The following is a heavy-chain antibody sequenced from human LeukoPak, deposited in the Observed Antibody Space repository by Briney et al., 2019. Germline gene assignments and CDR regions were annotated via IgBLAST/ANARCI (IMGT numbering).Heavy chain of an antibody. J-gene: IGHJ4*02. D-gene: IGHD3-3*01. Sequence: ASVKVSCKVSGYTLTELSMHWVRQAPGKGLEWMGGFDPEDGETIYAQKFQGRVTMTEDTSTDTAYMELSSLRSEDTAVYYCATRTIFGVAPGYFDYWGQGTLVTVSS. V-gene: IGHV1-24*01. CDR3: ATRTIFGVAPGYFDY. CDR1: GYTLTELS. CDR2: FDPEDGET.